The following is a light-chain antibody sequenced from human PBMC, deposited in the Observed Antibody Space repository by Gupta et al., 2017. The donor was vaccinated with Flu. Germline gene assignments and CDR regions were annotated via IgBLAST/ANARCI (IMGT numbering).Light chain of an antibody. CDR3: QQYDNFPRT. CDR1: QHITNY. V-gene: IGKV1-33*01. CDR2: DAF. Sequence: DIQMTQSPSSLSASVGDRVTITRQASQHITNYLNWYQQKPGKAPKLLIYDAFNVDAGAPSRFNGSGSGTDFTFTISSLQPEDIATYYCQQYDNFPRTFGGGTKVEI. J-gene: IGKJ4*01.